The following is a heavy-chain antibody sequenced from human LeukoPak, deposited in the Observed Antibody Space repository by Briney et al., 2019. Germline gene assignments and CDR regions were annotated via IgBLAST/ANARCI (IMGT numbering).Heavy chain of an antibody. D-gene: IGHD5-12*01. J-gene: IGHJ4*02. CDR1: GFTFDDYA. CDR2: ISWNSGSI. V-gene: IGHV3-9*03. CDR3: AKARVDIVATTYFDY. Sequence: PGGSLRLSCAASGFTFDDYAMHWVRQAPGKGLEWVSSISWNSGSIGYADSVKGRFTISRDNAKNSLYLQMNSLRAEDMALYYCAKARVDIVATTYFDYWGQGTLVTVSS.